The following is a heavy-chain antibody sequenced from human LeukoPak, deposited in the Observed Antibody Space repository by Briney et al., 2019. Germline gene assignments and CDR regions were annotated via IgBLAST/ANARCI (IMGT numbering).Heavy chain of an antibody. CDR2: IYTSGST. Sequence: SQTLSLTCTVSGGSISSGSYYWSWIRQPAGKGLEWIGRIYTSGSTDYNPSFQSRVTMSIDTSKNQSSLKLNSVTAADTAVYYCATVRSAAMFYYYYMDVWGKGTTVTVSS. CDR3: ATVRSAAMFYYYYMDV. CDR1: GGSISSGSYY. V-gene: IGHV4-61*02. D-gene: IGHD2-2*01. J-gene: IGHJ6*03.